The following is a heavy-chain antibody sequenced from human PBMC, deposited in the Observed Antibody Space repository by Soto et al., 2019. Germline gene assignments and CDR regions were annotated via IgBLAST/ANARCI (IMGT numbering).Heavy chain of an antibody. V-gene: IGHV4-39*01. CDR1: GGSISSSSYY. CDR3: ARPGIAEDGTRWYYYYGMDV. Sequence: SETLSLTCTVSGGSISSSSYYWGWIRQPPGKGLEWIGSIYYSGSTYYNPSLKSRVTISVDTSKNQFSLKLSSVTAADTAVYYCARPGIAEDGTRWYYYYGMDVWGQGTTVTVSS. D-gene: IGHD6-13*01. J-gene: IGHJ6*02. CDR2: IYYSGST.